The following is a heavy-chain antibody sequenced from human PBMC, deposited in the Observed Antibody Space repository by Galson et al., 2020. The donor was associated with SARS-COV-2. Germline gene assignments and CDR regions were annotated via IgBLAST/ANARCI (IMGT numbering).Heavy chain of an antibody. Sequence: GESLKISCAASGFTFRSYAMHWVRPAPGKGLEWVAVISYDGTNKYYADSVKGRFTISRDNSKNTLYLQMNSLRAEDTAVYYCARAVRSSSSWYGYFQHWGQGTLVTVSS. CDR2: ISYDGTNK. CDR1: GFTFRSYA. D-gene: IGHD6-13*01. CDR3: ARAVRSSSSWYGYFQH. V-gene: IGHV3-30*04. J-gene: IGHJ1*01.